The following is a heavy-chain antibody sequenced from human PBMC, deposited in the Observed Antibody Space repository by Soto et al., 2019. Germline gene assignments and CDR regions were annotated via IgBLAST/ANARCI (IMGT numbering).Heavy chain of an antibody. J-gene: IGHJ5*02. CDR3: ARDLGTTIAGPPRRETYGWLDP. CDR2: LIPIIGPA. Sequence: QVQLVQSGAEVKRPGSSVKLSCKASGGTFTYYGISWVRQAPGQGLEWMGGLIPIIGPATYAQKFQGRLTMTADQSTSTAYMELSSLGPADTALYYCARDLGTTIAGPPRRETYGWLDPWGQGTLVTVSS. D-gene: IGHD3-22*01. V-gene: IGHV1-69*01. CDR1: GGTFTYYG.